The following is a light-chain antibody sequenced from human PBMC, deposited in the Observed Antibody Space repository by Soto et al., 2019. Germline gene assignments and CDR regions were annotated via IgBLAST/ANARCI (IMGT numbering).Light chain of an antibody. CDR3: QQYNSYSPWT. Sequence: DIQMTQSPSAMSASVGDIVTSTCRASQSISSWLAWYQQKPGKAPKLLIYDASSLESGVPSRFSGSGSGTEFTLTISSLQPDDFATYYCQQYNSYSPWTFGQGTKV. CDR1: QSISSW. V-gene: IGKV1-5*01. CDR2: DAS. J-gene: IGKJ1*01.